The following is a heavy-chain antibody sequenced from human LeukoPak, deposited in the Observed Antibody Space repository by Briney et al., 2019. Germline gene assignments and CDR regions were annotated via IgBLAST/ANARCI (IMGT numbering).Heavy chain of an antibody. V-gene: IGHV3-7*01. CDR3: ARSWGLTITSCHDY. CDR2: IKQDGSEK. Sequence: SGGSLRLSCEASGFTFSSYSMSWVRQAPGKGLEWVANIKQDGSEKYYVDSVMGRFTISRDNAKNSLSLQMNSLRAEDTAVYFCARSWGLTITSCHDYWGQGTLVTVSS. J-gene: IGHJ4*02. CDR1: GFTFSSYS. D-gene: IGHD2-2*01.